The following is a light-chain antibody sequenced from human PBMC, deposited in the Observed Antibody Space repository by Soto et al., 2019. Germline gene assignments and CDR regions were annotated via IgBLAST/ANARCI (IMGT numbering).Light chain of an antibody. J-gene: IGKJ4*01. V-gene: IGKV1-5*03. Sequence: DIQMTQSPSTLSASVGDRVTITCRASQIISSWLAWYQQKPGKAPNLLIYKASSLESGVPSRFSGSGSGTAFTLTIISLQPDDFATYYCQQYNSYPLTFGGGTKVEIK. CDR2: KAS. CDR1: QIISSW. CDR3: QQYNSYPLT.